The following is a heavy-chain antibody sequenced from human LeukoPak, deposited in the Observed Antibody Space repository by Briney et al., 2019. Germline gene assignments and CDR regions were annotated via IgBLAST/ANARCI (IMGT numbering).Heavy chain of an antibody. J-gene: IGHJ6*01. Sequence: PSETLSLTCTVSGGSLSSYYWSWIRQPPGKGLEWIGYIYYSGSTNYNPSLKSRVTILLDASTSEQSPKLSSVTAAETGVYFCATGSGRYGMEICGEGAT. CDR3: ATGSGRYGMEI. V-gene: IGHV4-59*01. D-gene: IGHD3-3*01. CDR1: GGSLSSYY. CDR2: IYYSGST.